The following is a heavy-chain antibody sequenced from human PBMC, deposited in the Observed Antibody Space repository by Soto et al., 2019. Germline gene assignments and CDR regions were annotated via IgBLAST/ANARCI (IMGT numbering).Heavy chain of an antibody. D-gene: IGHD2-15*01. V-gene: IGHV1-69*12. CDR3: ARVRCSGGSCYVLDY. Sequence: QVQLVQSGAEVKKPGSSVKVSCKASGGTFSSYAISWVRQAPGQGLEWMGGIIPIFGTANYAQKFQGRVTIXXDXSXXTAYMELSSLRSEDTAVYYCARVRCSGGSCYVLDYWGQGTLVTVSS. CDR2: IIPIFGTA. J-gene: IGHJ4*02. CDR1: GGTFSSYA.